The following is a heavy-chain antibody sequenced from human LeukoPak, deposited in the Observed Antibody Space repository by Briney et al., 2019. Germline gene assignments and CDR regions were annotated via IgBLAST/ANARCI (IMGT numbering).Heavy chain of an antibody. CDR2: MFASGST. CDR3: ARGFVQTGYSSSSYVH. CDR1: GFSVSSNY. J-gene: IGHJ4*02. D-gene: IGHD6-13*01. Sequence: GGSLRLSCTASGFSVSSNYMSWVRQAPGKGLEWVSVMFASGSTYYADSVKGRFTFSRDIFRNTLYLQLNSLRVEDTALYYCARGFVQTGYSSSSYVHWGQGTLVTVSS. V-gene: IGHV3-66*01.